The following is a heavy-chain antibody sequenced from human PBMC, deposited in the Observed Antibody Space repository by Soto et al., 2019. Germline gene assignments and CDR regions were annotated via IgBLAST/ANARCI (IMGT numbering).Heavy chain of an antibody. Sequence: ASVKVSCKVSGYTLTELSMHWVRQAPGKGLEWMGGFDPEDGETIYAQKFQGRVTMTEDTSTDTAYMELSSLRSEDTAVYYCATTSISGSYGDYFDYWGQGTLVTVSS. D-gene: IGHD1-26*01. CDR1: GYTLTELS. CDR3: ATTSISGSYGDYFDY. CDR2: FDPEDGET. J-gene: IGHJ4*02. V-gene: IGHV1-24*01.